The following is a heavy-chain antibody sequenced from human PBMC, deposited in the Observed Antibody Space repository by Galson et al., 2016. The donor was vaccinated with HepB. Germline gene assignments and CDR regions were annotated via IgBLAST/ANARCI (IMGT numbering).Heavy chain of an antibody. CDR2: ISGSGAST. J-gene: IGHJ4*02. V-gene: IGHV3-23*01. CDR3: AKDRWGAVAGMGVVNY. CDR1: GFTFSSYA. Sequence: SLRLSCAASGFTFSSYAMSWVRQAPGKGLEWVSVISGSGASTFYADSVKGRFTISRDNSKNTLYLQMNTLRAEDTAVYYCAKDRWGAVAGMGVVNYWGQGTLVTVSS. D-gene: IGHD6-19*01.